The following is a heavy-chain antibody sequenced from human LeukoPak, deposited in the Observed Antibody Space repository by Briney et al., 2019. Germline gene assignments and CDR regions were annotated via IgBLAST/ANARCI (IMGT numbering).Heavy chain of an antibody. V-gene: IGHV1-2*02. Sequence: GESLKISCKASGYTFTGYYMHWVRQAPGQGLEWMGWINPNSGGTNYAQKFQGRVTMTRDTSISTAYMELSRLRSDDTAVYYCANLGLSGWYNYYYYGMDVWGQGTTVTVSS. CDR1: GYTFTGYY. D-gene: IGHD6-19*01. CDR3: ANLGLSGWYNYYYYGMDV. J-gene: IGHJ6*02. CDR2: INPNSGGT.